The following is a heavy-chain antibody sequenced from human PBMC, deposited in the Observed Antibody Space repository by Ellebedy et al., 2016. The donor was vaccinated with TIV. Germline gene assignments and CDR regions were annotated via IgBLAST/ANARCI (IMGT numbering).Heavy chain of an antibody. CDR3: GRERWGLGDY. J-gene: IGHJ4*02. CDR2: IKPDGSDI. D-gene: IGHD7-27*01. V-gene: IGHV3-74*03. CDR1: GFSFGSYW. Sequence: GESLKISCAPSGFSFGSYWMLWVRQPPGKGLEWVPRIKPDGSDITYADSVRGRFTISRDNAKNTLYLQMDSLRVEDTAAYYCGRERWGLGDYWGQGTLVTVSS.